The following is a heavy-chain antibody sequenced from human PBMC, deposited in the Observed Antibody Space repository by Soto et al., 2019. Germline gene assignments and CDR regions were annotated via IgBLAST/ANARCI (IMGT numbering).Heavy chain of an antibody. CDR3: AREKTTAYYYDSSGYCSY. Sequence: ASVKVSCKASGYTFTSYAMHWVRQAPGQRLEWMGWINAGNGNTKYSQKFQGRVTITRDTSASTAYMELSSLRSEDTAVYYCAREKTTAYYYDSSGYCSYWGQGTLVTVSS. D-gene: IGHD3-22*01. CDR2: INAGNGNT. CDR1: GYTFTSYA. J-gene: IGHJ4*02. V-gene: IGHV1-3*01.